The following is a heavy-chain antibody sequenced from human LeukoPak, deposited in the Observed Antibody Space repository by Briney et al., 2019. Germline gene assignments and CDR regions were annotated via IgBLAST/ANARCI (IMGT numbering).Heavy chain of an antibody. V-gene: IGHV4-59*01. CDR3: ARGDSYGYDFDY. Sequence: SETLSLTCTVSGGSISSYYWSWIRQPPGQGLEWIRYIYYGGSTNYNTFLKSRVTISVGTSKNQFSLKLSSVTAADTAVYYCARGDSYGYDFDYWGQGTLVTVSS. D-gene: IGHD5-18*01. CDR1: GGSISSYY. CDR2: IYYGGST. J-gene: IGHJ4*02.